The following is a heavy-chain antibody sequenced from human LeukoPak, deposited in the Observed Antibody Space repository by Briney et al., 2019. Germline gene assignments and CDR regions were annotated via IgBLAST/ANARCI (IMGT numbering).Heavy chain of an antibody. CDR2: ISSSGSTI. V-gene: IGHV3-48*04. Sequence: GGSLRLSCAASGFTLSSYDMHWVRQAPGKGLEWVSYISSSGSTIYYADSVKGRFTISRDNAKNSLYLQMNSLRAEDTAVYYCARDAYGDSNWFDPWGQGTLVTVSS. CDR3: ARDAYGDSNWFDP. CDR1: GFTLSSYD. J-gene: IGHJ5*02. D-gene: IGHD4-17*01.